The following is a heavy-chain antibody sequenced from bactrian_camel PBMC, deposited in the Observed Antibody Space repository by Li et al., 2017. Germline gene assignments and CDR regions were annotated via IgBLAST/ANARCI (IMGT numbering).Heavy chain of an antibody. J-gene: IGHJ4*01. CDR2: IGIDGRT. V-gene: IGHV3S55*01. D-gene: IGHD6*01. CDR1: GVTFDDAD. CDR3: AVEGRYCSQNPLLPANV. Sequence: VQLVESGGDSVQAGGSLILSCTGSGVTFDDADMGWYRQAPGNECELVGTIGIDGRTEYAGSFAGRFTISRDIKKNTVVLQMNDLRPEDTAMYYCAVEGRYCSQNPLLPANVWGQGTQVTVS.